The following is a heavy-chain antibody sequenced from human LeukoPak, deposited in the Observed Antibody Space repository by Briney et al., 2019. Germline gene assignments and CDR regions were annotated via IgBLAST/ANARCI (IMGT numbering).Heavy chain of an antibody. J-gene: IGHJ4*02. CDR3: ARQDGVLDGYNSDDWDYFDY. D-gene: IGHD5-24*01. V-gene: IGHV4-59*08. CDR1: GGSITYYY. CDR2: IYYTGRT. Sequence: SETLSLTCTVSGGSITYYYWNWIRQSPGKGLEWIGHIYYTGRTDYNPSLKSRVTISMETSTNQFSLTLSDVTATDTAVYYCARQDGVLDGYNSDDWDYFDYWGQGTLVTVSS.